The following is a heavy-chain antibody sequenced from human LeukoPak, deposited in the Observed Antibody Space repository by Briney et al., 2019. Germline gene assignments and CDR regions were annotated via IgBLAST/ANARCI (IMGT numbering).Heavy chain of an antibody. CDR2: IYAGNSDT. CDR3: AILNHPDGRVY. Sequence: GESLRISCQGFGYTFTTSWIGWVRQLPGKGQEWMAIIYAGNSDTKYSPSFQGQVSISTDRSISTAYLQWSSLQASDTAIYFCAILNHPDGRVYWGQGTLVTVSS. J-gene: IGHJ4*02. CDR1: GYTFTTSW. D-gene: IGHD5-24*01. V-gene: IGHV5-51*01.